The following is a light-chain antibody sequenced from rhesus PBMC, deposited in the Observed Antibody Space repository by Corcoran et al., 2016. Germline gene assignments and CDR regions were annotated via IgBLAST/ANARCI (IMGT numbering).Light chain of an antibody. Sequence: DIQMTQSPSSLSASVGDRVTITCRSSQGISSSLAWYQQKPGKASKLLIYQASILQSGVPSRFSGSGSGTDFTLIISRLQPEDFATYYCQQRNNYPVTFGGGTKVEI. J-gene: IGKJ4*01. CDR3: QQRNNYPVT. CDR1: QGISSS. V-gene: IGKV1-25*01. CDR2: QAS.